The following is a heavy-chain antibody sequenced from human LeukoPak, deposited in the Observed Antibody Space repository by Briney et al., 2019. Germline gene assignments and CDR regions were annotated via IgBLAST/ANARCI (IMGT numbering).Heavy chain of an antibody. CDR2: IRSKAYGGTT. CDR3: TRGVVVPAEGYYYYMDV. Sequence: GGSLRLSCTASGFTFGDYAMSWVRQAPGKGLEWVGFIRSKAYGGTTEYAASVKGRFTISRDDSKSIAYLQMNSLKTEDTAVYHCTRGVVVPAEGYYYYMDVWGKGTTVTVSS. CDR1: GFTFGDYA. V-gene: IGHV3-49*04. J-gene: IGHJ6*03. D-gene: IGHD2-2*01.